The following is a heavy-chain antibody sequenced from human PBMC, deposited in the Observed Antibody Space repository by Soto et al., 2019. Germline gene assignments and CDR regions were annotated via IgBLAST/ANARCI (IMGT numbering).Heavy chain of an antibody. D-gene: IGHD6-6*01. V-gene: IGHV3-33*01. CDR1: GFTFSNYG. CDR2: VWDDGSKK. CDR3: ARPPVPKIYWYFDL. J-gene: IGHJ2*01. Sequence: GGSLRLSCAASGFTFSNYGMHWVRQAPGKGLEWVAVVWDDGSKKYYGDSVKGRFTIARDNSKNTLYLQMDSLREEDTAVYYCARPPVPKIYWYFDLWGRGTLVTVSS.